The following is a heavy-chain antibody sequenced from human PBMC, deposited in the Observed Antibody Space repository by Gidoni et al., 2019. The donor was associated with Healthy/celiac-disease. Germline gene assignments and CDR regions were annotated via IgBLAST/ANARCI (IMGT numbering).Heavy chain of an antibody. Sequence: EVQLVQSGAEVKKPGESLKISCKGSGYSFTSYWIGWVRQMPGKGLEWMGIIYPGDSDTRYSPSFQGQVTISADKSISTAYLQWSSLKASDTAMYYCARLYYYDSSGYYGFYFDYWGQGTLVTVSS. CDR1: GYSFTSYW. J-gene: IGHJ4*02. D-gene: IGHD3-22*01. V-gene: IGHV5-51*01. CDR3: ARLYYYDSSGYYGFYFDY. CDR2: IYPGDSDT.